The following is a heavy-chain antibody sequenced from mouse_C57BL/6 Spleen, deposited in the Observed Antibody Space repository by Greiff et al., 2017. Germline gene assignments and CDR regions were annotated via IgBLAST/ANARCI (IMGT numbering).Heavy chain of an antibody. J-gene: IGHJ2*01. V-gene: IGHV1-81*01. CDR3: AREVLTFDY. CDR1: GYTFTSYG. CDR2: IYPRSGNT. Sequence: VHLVESGAELARPAASVKLSCKASGYTFTSYGLSWVKQRTGQGLEWIGEIYPRSGNTYYNEKFKGKATLTAAKSSSTAYMQLRSLTSEDSAGYFCAREVLTFDYWGQGTTLTVSS.